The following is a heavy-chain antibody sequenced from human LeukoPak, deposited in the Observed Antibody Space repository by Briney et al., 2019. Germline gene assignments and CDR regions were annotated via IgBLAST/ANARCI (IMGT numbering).Heavy chain of an antibody. CDR1: GYTFTGYY. Sequence: ASVKVSCKASGYTFTGYYMHWVRQAPGQGLEWMGRVNPNSGGTNYAQKFQGRVTMTRDTSISTAYMELSRLRSDDTAVYYCAREPLEYCTNGVCYSHYYYGMDVWGQGTTVTVSS. V-gene: IGHV1-2*06. D-gene: IGHD2-8*01. J-gene: IGHJ6*02. CDR2: VNPNSGGT. CDR3: AREPLEYCTNGVCYSHYYYGMDV.